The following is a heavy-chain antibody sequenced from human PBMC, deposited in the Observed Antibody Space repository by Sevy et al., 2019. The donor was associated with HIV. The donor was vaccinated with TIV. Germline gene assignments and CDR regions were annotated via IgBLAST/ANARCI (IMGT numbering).Heavy chain of an antibody. V-gene: IGHV4-34*01. CDR1: GGSFSGYY. CDR3: AAPYGSGSYYGQSHTPAPDV. J-gene: IGHJ6*02. D-gene: IGHD3-10*01. Sequence: SETLSLTCAVYGGSFSGYYWSWIRQPPGKGLEWIGEINHSGSTNYNKSLKSRVTISVDTSKNQFSRKLSSVTAADTAVYYCAAPYGSGSYYGQSHTPAPDVWGQGTTVTVSS. CDR2: INHSGST.